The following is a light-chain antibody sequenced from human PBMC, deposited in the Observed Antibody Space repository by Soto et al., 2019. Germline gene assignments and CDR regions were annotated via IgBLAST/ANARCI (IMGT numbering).Light chain of an antibody. Sequence: ETVLTQSPGTLSLSPGERATLSCRASQSVSSSYLAWYQQKPGQAPRLLIYGASSRATGIPDRFSGSGSGTDFPLNISRLEPEDFAVYYCQQYGNSRTFGQGTKVEIK. CDR3: QQYGNSRT. J-gene: IGKJ1*01. CDR2: GAS. V-gene: IGKV3-20*01. CDR1: QSVSSSY.